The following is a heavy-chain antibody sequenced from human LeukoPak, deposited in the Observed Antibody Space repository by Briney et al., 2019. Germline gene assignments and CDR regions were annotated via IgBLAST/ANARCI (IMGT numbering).Heavy chain of an antibody. CDR3: ARAYSSSWYLKWFDP. D-gene: IGHD6-13*01. Sequence: SATVSLTCTVSGGSVSSYYWSWIRQPAGKGLKWLGRISISGSTNYKPSLRSGVTMSVDTSKNQISLKLSSVTAADTAGYSCARAYSSSWYLKWFDPWGPGTLVTASS. CDR2: ISISGST. J-gene: IGHJ5*02. CDR1: GGSVSSYY. V-gene: IGHV4-4*07.